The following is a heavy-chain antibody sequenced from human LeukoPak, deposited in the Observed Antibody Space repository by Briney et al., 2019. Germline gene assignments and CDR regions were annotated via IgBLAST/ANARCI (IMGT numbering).Heavy chain of an antibody. Sequence: SETLSLTCTVYGGSFSGYYWSWIRQPPGKGLEWIGEINHSGSTNYNPSLKSRVTISVDTSKNQFSLKLSSVTAADTAVYYCARGGMATFYWGQGTLVTVSS. CDR1: GGSFSGYY. CDR3: ARGGMATFY. D-gene: IGHD5-24*01. CDR2: INHSGST. J-gene: IGHJ4*02. V-gene: IGHV4-34*01.